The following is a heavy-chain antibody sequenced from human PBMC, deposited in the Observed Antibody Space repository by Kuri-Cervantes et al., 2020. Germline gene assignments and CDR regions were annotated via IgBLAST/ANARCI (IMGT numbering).Heavy chain of an antibody. J-gene: IGHJ4*02. V-gene: IGHV4-31*03. CDR3: ARVFRTRPEYYFDY. D-gene: IGHD1-14*01. CDR1: GGSISSGGYY. Sequence: SETLSLTCTVSGGSISSGGYYWSWIRQHPGKGLEWIGYIYYSGSTYYNPSLKSRVTISVDTSKNQFSLKLSSVTAADTAVYYCARVFRTRPEYYFDYWGQGTLVTVSS. CDR2: IYYSGST.